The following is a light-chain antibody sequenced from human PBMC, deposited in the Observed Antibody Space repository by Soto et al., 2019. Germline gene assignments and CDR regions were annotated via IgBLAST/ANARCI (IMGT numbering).Light chain of an antibody. J-gene: IGLJ1*01. Sequence: QSVLTQPPSVSGSPGQSVTISCTGTSSDVGGYNRVSWYRQPPGTAPKLMIYEVSSRPSGVPDRLSGSKSGNTASLTISGLQAEDEADYYCSSYTSSSTYVFVTGTRSPS. CDR2: EVS. CDR3: SSYTSSSTYV. CDR1: SSDVGGYNR. V-gene: IGLV2-18*02.